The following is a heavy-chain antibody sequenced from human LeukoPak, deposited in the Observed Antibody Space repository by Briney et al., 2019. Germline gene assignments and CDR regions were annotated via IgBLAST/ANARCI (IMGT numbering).Heavy chain of an antibody. J-gene: IGHJ4*02. CDR3: ARVCPRYYYDSSGYCYFDY. Sequence: ASVKDSCKASLYTFPSYGISWVRQAPGQGLEGMGWISAYNGNTNYAQKLQGRVTLTTDTSTSTAYMELRSLRSDDTAVYYCARVCPRYYYDSSGYCYFDYWGQGTLVTASS. V-gene: IGHV1-18*01. CDR1: LYTFPSYG. D-gene: IGHD3-22*01. CDR2: ISAYNGNT.